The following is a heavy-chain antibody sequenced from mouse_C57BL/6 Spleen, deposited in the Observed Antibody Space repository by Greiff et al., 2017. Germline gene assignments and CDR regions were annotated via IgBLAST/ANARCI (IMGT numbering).Heavy chain of an antibody. CDR3: GRSAVTGDAY. CDR1: GYTFTSYW. J-gene: IGHJ3*01. V-gene: IGHV1-69*01. CDR2: IDPSDSYT. Sequence: QVQLQQPGAELVMPGASVKLSCKASGYTFTSYWMHWVKQRPGQGLEWIGEIDPSDSYTNYNQKFKGKSTLTVDKSSSTAYMQLSSLASEDSAVYYWGRSAVTGDAYWGQGTLVTVSA. D-gene: IGHD4-1*01.